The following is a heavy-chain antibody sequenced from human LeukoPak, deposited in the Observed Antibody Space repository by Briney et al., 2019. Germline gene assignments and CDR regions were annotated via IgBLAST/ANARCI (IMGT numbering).Heavy chain of an antibody. Sequence: SETLSLTCTVSGGSISSTSYYWGWIRQPPGKGLEWIGSIYYSWDTYYNPSLKSRVTISVDTSKNQFSLKLSSVTAADTAVYYCASGSVEKFDPWGQGTLVTVSS. CDR2: IYYSWDT. J-gene: IGHJ5*02. CDR3: ASGSVEKFDP. D-gene: IGHD1-1*01. CDR1: GGSISSTSYY. V-gene: IGHV4-39*07.